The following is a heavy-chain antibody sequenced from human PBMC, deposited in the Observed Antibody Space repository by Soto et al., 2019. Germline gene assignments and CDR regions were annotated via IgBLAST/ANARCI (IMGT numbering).Heavy chain of an antibody. Sequence: QVQLVESGGGVVQPGRSLRLSCAASGFTFSSYGMHWGRQAPGKGLEWVAVISYDGSNKYYADSVKGRFTISRDNSKNTLYLQMNSLRAEDTAVYYCARAIRGRDYYYGMDVWGQGTTVTVSS. CDR2: ISYDGSNK. D-gene: IGHD3-16*01. V-gene: IGHV3-30*03. CDR1: GFTFSSYG. J-gene: IGHJ6*02. CDR3: ARAIRGRDYYYGMDV.